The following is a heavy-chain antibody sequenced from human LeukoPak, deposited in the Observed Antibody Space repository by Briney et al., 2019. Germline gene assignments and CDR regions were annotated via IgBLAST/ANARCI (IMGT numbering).Heavy chain of an antibody. CDR3: AVEKTFGQIDY. CDR2: IYYSGST. D-gene: IGHD3-3*01. Sequence: SETLSLTCTVSGGSISSSSYYWSWIRQPPGKGLEWIGYIYYSGSTNYNPSLKSRVTISVDTSKNQFSLKLSSVTAADTAVYYCAVEKTFGQIDYWGQGTLVTVSS. J-gene: IGHJ4*02. CDR1: GGSISSSSYY. V-gene: IGHV4-61*01.